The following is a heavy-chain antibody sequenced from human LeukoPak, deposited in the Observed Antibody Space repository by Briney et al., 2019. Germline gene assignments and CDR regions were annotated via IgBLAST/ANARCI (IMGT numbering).Heavy chain of an antibody. D-gene: IGHD1-14*01. CDR1: GFTFSSYW. CDR2: IKQDGSEK. Sequence: GGSLRLSCAASGFTFSSYWMSWVRQAPGKGLEWVANIKQDGSEKYYVDSVKGRFTISRDNAKNSLYLQMNSLTAEDTAVYYCAKNGEPHYYMDVWGKGTTVTVSS. V-gene: IGHV3-7*03. CDR3: AKNGEPHYYMDV. J-gene: IGHJ6*03.